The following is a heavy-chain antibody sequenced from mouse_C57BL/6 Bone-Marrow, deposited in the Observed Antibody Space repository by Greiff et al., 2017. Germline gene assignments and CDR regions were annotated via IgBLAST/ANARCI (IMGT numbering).Heavy chain of an antibody. CDR2: IYYSGTI. J-gene: IGHJ4*01. V-gene: IGHV3-5*01. CDR1: GISITTGNYR. Sequence: EVKLQESGPGLVKPSQTVFLTCTVTGISITTGNYRWSWIRQFPGNKLEWLGYIYYSGTITYNPSLTSRTTITRDTPENQFFIKMNSLNAEDTATYYCARDTGYYYDMDYWGQGTSVTVSS. CDR3: ARDTGYYYDMDY. D-gene: IGHD1-2*01.